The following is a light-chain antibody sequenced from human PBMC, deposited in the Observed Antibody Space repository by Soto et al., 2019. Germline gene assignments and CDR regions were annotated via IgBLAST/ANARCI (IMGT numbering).Light chain of an antibody. CDR2: STS. Sequence: IVLTQSPATLSLSPGEGATLSCRASQSIFSPYLAWYQQIPGQAPRLLIYSTSTRATGVPDRFSGSGSGTDFTLTIRRLEPGDFAVYYCQQRSNWPTFGQGTKVEIK. CDR1: QSIFSPY. V-gene: IGKV3D-20*02. J-gene: IGKJ1*01. CDR3: QQRSNWPT.